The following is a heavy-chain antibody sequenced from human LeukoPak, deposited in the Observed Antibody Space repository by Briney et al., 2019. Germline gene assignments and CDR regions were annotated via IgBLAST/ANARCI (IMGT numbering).Heavy chain of an antibody. J-gene: IGHJ3*02. CDR2: IYYSGST. Sequence: SETQSLTCTVSGGSISSGGYYWSWIRQHPGKGLEWIGYIYYSGSTHYNPSLKSRVTISVDTSKNQFSLKLSSVTAADTAVYYCARDRNPKYYYDSSGAMADAFDIWGQGTMVTVSS. D-gene: IGHD3-22*01. CDR1: GGSISSGGYY. CDR3: ARDRNPKYYYDSSGAMADAFDI. V-gene: IGHV4-31*03.